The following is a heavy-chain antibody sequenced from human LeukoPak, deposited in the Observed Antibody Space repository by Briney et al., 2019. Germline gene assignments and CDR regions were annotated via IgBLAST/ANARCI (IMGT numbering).Heavy chain of an antibody. J-gene: IGHJ4*02. CDR1: GGSISSYY. CDR2: IYYSGST. D-gene: IGHD6-13*01. CDR3: ARETSSSWAPFDY. Sequence: SETLSLTCTVSGGSISSYYWSWIRQPPGKGLEWIGYIYYSGSTNYNPSLKSRVTISVDTSKNQFSLKLSSVTAADTAVYYCARETSSSWAPFDYWGQGTRVTVSS. V-gene: IGHV4-59*01.